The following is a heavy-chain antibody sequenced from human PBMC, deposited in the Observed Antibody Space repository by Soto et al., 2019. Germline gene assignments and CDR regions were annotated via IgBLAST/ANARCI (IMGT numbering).Heavy chain of an antibody. CDR3: AGGTSLLWFGELLYDYYYYHGMDV. CDR1: CGSISSYY. CDR2: IYYSGST. V-gene: IGHV4-59*01. D-gene: IGHD3-10*01. Sequence: SETLSLTCTVSCGSISSYYWSWIRQPPGKGLEWIGYIYYSGSTNYNPSLKSRVTISVDTSKNQFSLKLSSVTAADTAVYYCAGGTSLLWFGELLYDYYYYHGMDVWGQGTTVTVSS. J-gene: IGHJ6*02.